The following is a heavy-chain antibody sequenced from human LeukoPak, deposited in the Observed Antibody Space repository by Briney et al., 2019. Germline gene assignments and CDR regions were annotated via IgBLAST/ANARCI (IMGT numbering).Heavy chain of an antibody. V-gene: IGHV4-39*07. CDR2: IYYSGST. J-gene: IGHJ4*02. D-gene: IGHD4-17*01. Sequence: SETLSLTCTVSGGSISSSSYYWGWIRQPPGKGLEWIGSIYYSGSTYYNPSLKSRVTISVDTSKNQFSLKLSSVTAADTAVYYCAREIMTTVTTGGLDYWGQGTLVTVSS. CDR1: GGSISSSSYY. CDR3: AREIMTTVTTGGLDY.